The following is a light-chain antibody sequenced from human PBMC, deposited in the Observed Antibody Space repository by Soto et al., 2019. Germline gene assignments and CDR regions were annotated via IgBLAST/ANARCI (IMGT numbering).Light chain of an antibody. Sequence: IALTQSPGTLSLSPGERDTLSCGASQSVTNNFLAWYQQKPGQAPRLLIYGASSRSTGVPDRCSGSGSGTAVTLTSSRRERGEFAGDYCQQDGTPLFTLGPGTKVDIK. CDR2: GAS. CDR3: QQDGTPLFT. CDR1: QSVTNNF. V-gene: IGKV3-20*01. J-gene: IGKJ3*01.